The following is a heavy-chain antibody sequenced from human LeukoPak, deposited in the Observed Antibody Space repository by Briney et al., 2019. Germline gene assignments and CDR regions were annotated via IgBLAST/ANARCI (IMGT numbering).Heavy chain of an antibody. CDR3: VREYYGSGSYDY. J-gene: IGHJ4*02. D-gene: IGHD3-10*01. CDR1: GFTSRGYL. V-gene: IGHV3-7*01. Sequence: PGGSLRLSCAASGFTSRGYLMAWVRQAPGKGLEWVANIKQDGSERHYVDSVKGRFTISRDNSKNSLYPQMNSLRAEDTAVYYCVREYYGSGSYDYWGQGTLVTVSS. CDR2: IKQDGSER.